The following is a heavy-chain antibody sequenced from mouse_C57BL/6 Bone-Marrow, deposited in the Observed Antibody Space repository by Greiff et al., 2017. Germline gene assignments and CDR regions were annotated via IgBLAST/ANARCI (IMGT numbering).Heavy chain of an antibody. J-gene: IGHJ2*01. Sequence: QVQLQQSGAELVRPGTSVKVSCKASGYAFTNYLIEWVKQRPGPGLEWIGVINPGSGGTNYNEKFKGKATLTADKSSSTAYMQLSSLTSEDSAVYFCARSGYYYGSSPVYFDYWGQGTTLTVSS. CDR2: INPGSGGT. CDR1: GYAFTNYL. CDR3: ARSGYYYGSSPVYFDY. D-gene: IGHD1-1*01. V-gene: IGHV1-54*01.